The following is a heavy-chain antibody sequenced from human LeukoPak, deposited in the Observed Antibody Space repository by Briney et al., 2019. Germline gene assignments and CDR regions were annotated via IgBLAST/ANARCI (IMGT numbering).Heavy chain of an antibody. CDR2: ITDSGSTI. CDR1: GFTFRDYN. J-gene: IGHJ6*02. V-gene: IGHV3-11*01. Sequence: GGSLRLSCAASGFTFRDYNMNWVCEAPGKGLEWVSYITDSGSTIHYADSVNGRFTIYRDNAKNSLNLQMNSLRAEDSAVYYCARSIGLTGRGVDVWGRGTTVTVSS. CDR3: ARSIGLTGRGVDV. D-gene: IGHD3-9*01.